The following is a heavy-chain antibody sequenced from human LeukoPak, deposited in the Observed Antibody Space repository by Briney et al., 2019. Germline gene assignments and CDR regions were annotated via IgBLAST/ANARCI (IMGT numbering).Heavy chain of an antibody. CDR2: VRFDGSDK. D-gene: IGHD2-8*01. J-gene: IGHJ3*02. Sequence: GGSLRLSCAVSGFTFRSHDMHWVRQAPGKGLEWVTFVRFDGSDKNYADSVKGRFTISRDNSKNTLFLQMISLRDEDTAVYYCAKSLYPDAFDIWGKGTMVTVS. CDR3: AKSLYPDAFDI. CDR1: GFTFRSHD. V-gene: IGHV3-30*02.